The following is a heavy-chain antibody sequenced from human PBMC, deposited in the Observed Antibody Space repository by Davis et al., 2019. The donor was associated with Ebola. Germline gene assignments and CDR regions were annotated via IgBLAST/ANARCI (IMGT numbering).Heavy chain of an antibody. D-gene: IGHD6-19*01. J-gene: IGHJ6*02. CDR2: MNPNSGNT. CDR3: ARSDYSSGGGMDV. Sequence: ASVKVSCKASGYTFTSYDINWVRQATGQGLEWMGWMNPNSGNTGYAQKFQGRVTITADKSTSTAYMELSSLRSEDTAVYYCARSDYSSGGGMDVWGQGTTVTVSS. CDR1: GYTFTSYD. V-gene: IGHV1-8*01.